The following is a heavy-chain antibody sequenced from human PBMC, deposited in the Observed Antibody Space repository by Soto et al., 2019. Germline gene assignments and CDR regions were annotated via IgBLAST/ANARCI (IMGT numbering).Heavy chain of an antibody. CDR2: ISHSGST. J-gene: IGHJ4*02. D-gene: IGHD5-18*01. Sequence: LSLTCIVSGGSISSEYYHWTWIRQSPGKGLEWIGYISHSGSTYYTPSLKSRVIISADTSKNQFSLNLNSVTAADTAVYYCAREYTYGSNFFDCWGQGALVTVSS. CDR3: AREYTYGSNFFDC. V-gene: IGHV4-31*03. CDR1: GGSISSEYYH.